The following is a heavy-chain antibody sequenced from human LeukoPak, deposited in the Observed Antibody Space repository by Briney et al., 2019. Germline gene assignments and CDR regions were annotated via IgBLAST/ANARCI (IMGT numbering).Heavy chain of an antibody. Sequence: GALRLSCEASGFTFTSFEMNWVRQAPGKGLEWVSYIGTSDGTIYYADSVKGRFTISRDNAKNSLYLQMNSLRAEDTAVYYCARTKIGYSSGWYYFDYWGQGTLVTVSS. CDR3: ARTKIGYSSGWYYFDY. J-gene: IGHJ4*02. D-gene: IGHD6-19*01. CDR1: GFTFTSFE. V-gene: IGHV3-48*03. CDR2: IGTSDGTI.